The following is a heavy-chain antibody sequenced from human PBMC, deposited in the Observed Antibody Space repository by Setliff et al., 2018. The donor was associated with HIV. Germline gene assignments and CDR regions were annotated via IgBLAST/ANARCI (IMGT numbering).Heavy chain of an antibody. Sequence: SETLSLTCAVFGGSFTDYYWIWIRQPPGKGLEWIGEINHSGSTHYNPSLKSRFIISVDTSKNQFSLKANSMTAADTAVYYCARGARLLAAYSDRWDYFYMAVWGKGTTVTVSS. CDR2: INHSGST. D-gene: IGHD1-26*01. CDR1: GGSFTDYY. CDR3: ARGARLLAAYSDRWDYFYMAV. V-gene: IGHV4-34*01. J-gene: IGHJ6*03.